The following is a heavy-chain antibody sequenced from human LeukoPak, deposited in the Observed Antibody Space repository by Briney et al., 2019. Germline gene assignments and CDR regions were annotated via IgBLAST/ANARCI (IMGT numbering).Heavy chain of an antibody. J-gene: IGHJ4*02. CDR1: GFSFSSYS. V-gene: IGHV3-48*02. CDR3: ARQGYCSGGSCYDTFND. CDR2: ISRSGSTI. D-gene: IGHD2-15*01. Sequence: GGSLRLSCATSGFSFSSYSLNCVRQAPGKGLEWVSHISRSGSTIYYADSVKGRFTISRDNVKDSMYLQMNSLRDEDTAVYYCARQGYCSGGSCYDTFNDWGQGTLVTVSS.